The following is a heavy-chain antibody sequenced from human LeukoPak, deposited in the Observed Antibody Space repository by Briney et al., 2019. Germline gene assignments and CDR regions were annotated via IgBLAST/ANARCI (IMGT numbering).Heavy chain of an antibody. CDR2: ISYDGSNK. CDR3: ARRGGYGYFNYYYYMDV. V-gene: IGHV3-30*04. D-gene: IGHD3-22*01. CDR1: GFTFSSYA. Sequence: PGRSLRLSCAASGFTFSSYAMHWVRQAPGKGLEWVAVISYDGSNKYYADSVKGRFTISRDNAKNSLYLQMNSLRAEDTALYYCARRGGYGYFNYYYYMDVWGKGITVTVSS. J-gene: IGHJ6*03.